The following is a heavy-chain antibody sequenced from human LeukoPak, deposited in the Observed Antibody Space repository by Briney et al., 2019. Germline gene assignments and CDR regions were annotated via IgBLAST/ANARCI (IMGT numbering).Heavy chain of an antibody. J-gene: IGHJ6*02. D-gene: IGHD3-10*01. CDR3: ARVGGSGSPDYYYYGMDV. V-gene: IGHV4-31*03. Sequence: SETLSLTCTVSGGSISSGDYYWSWIRQHPGKGLEWIGYIYYSGSTYYNPSLKSRVTISVDTSKNQFSLKLSSVTAADTAVYYCARVGGSGSPDYYYYGMDVWGQGTTVTVSS. CDR2: IYYSGST. CDR1: GGSISSGDYY.